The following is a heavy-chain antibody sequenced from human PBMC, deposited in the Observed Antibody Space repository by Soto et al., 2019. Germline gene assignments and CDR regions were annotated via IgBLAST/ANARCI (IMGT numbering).Heavy chain of an antibody. D-gene: IGHD3-22*01. CDR2: ISGSGGST. CDR3: AKSYYYDSSGYPDDY. CDR1: GFTFSSYA. V-gene: IGHV3-23*01. J-gene: IGHJ4*02. Sequence: GGSLRLSCAASGFTFSSYAMSWVRQAPGKGLEWVSAISGSGGSTYYADSVKGRFTISRDNSKNTLYLQMNRLGAEDTAVYYCAKSYYYDSSGYPDDYWGQGTLVTVSS.